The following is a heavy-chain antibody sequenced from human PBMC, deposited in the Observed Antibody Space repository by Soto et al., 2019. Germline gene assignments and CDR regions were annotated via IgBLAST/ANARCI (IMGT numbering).Heavy chain of an antibody. D-gene: IGHD2-15*01. J-gene: IGHJ4*02. CDR1: GFAFSNY. V-gene: IGHV3-53*01. CDR2: IHSGITT. CDR3: ARVGCSGGSCYSAPFDY. Sequence: GGSLRLSCADSGFAFSNYMSWVRQAPGKGLEWVSSIHSGITTYYADSVKGRFTISRDNSKNTLYLQMNSLRAEDTAVYYCARVGCSGGSCYSAPFDYWGQGTLVTVSS.